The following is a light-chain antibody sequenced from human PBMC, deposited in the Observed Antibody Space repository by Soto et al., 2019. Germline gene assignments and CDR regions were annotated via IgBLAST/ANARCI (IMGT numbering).Light chain of an antibody. J-gene: IGLJ1*01. CDR2: ENT. CDR3: GTWDTSLSRV. CDR1: SSDIGRHH. V-gene: IGLV1-51*02. Sequence: QSVLTQPPSVSAAPGEKVTISCSGSSSDIGRHHVSWYQQLPGTAPKLLIYENTKQPSGIPDRFSGSKSGTSATLGITGLQTGDEAAYYCGTWDTSLSRVFGTGTKVTVL.